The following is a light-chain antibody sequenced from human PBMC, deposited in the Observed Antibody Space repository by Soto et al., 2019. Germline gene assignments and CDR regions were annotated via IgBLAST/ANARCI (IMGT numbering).Light chain of an antibody. CDR3: QHANILPT. Sequence: DSQWSKSQYFLSASVGDRVTITCRASQGISSYLAWYQPRPGKAPKFLMYAAPTLQSGVPSRFSGSGSGTAFALTIRILQPEDFAVYYCQHANILPTVGQGARL. CDR1: QGISSY. J-gene: IGKJ5*01. V-gene: IGKV1-9*01. CDR2: AAP.